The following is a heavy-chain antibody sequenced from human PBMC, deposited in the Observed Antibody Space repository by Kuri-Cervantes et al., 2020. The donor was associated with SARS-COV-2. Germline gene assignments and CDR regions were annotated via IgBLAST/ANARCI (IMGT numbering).Heavy chain of an antibody. CDR2: ISWNSGSI. J-gene: IGHJ4*02. CDR3: ARDGVHYYDSSGYYYGPFDY. CDR1: GFTFDDYA. Sequence: GGSLRLSCAASGFTFDDYAMHWVRQAPGKGLEWVSGISWNSGSIGYADSVKGRFTISRDNSKNTLYLQMNSLRAEDTAVYYCARDGVHYYDSSGYYYGPFDYWGQGTLVTVSS. V-gene: IGHV3-9*01. D-gene: IGHD3-22*01.